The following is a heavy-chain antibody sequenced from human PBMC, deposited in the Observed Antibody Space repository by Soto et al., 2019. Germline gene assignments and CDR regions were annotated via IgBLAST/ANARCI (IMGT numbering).Heavy chain of an antibody. J-gene: IGHJ3*02. CDR2: ISSNSGNI. Sequence: EVQLVESGGGIVEPGRSLRLSCAASGFSFDNFAMHWVRQAPGKGLVWVSSISSNSGNIGYADSVKGRFTISRDNAKNSLYLEMNSLRVEDTALYYCAKGGSSSWLRDGLHIWDQGTMVTASS. CDR3: AKGGSSSWLRDGLHI. V-gene: IGHV3-9*01. D-gene: IGHD6-19*01. CDR1: GFSFDNFA.